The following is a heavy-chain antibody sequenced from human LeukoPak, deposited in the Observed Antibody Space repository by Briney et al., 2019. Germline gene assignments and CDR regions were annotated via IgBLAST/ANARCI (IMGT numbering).Heavy chain of an antibody. CDR1: GFTFSRYW. Sequence: GGSLRLSCAASGFTFSRYWMTWVRQAPGKGLEWVANIKEDGGEKYYLDSVKGRFTISRDNAKNLLYLQMNSLRAEDTAVHYCARNYFDYWGQGTLVTVSS. V-gene: IGHV3-7*01. CDR3: ARNYFDY. J-gene: IGHJ4*02. CDR2: IKEDGGEK.